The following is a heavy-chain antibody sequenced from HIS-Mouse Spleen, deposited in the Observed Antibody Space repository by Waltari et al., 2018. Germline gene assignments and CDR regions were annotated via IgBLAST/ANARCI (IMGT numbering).Heavy chain of an antibody. CDR2: IYYRGST. CDR3: AREIPYSSSWYDWYFDL. CDR1: GGPSSSSRYY. J-gene: IGHJ2*01. D-gene: IGHD6-13*01. V-gene: IGHV4-39*07. Sequence: QLQLPESGPGLVKPSETLSLTCTVSGGPSSSSRYYLAGIRQPQGKGLEWIGSIYYRGSTDYNPSLKSRVTISVDTSKNQFSLKLSSVTAADTAVYYCAREIPYSSSWYDWYFDLWGRGTLVTVSS.